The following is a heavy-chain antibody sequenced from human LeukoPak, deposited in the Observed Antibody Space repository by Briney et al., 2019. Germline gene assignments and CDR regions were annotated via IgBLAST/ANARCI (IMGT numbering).Heavy chain of an antibody. CDR3: ARGIVLTGYASFDY. CDR2: ANHNGGT. Sequence: SETLSLTCAVNGGSFRGDYWTWIRQPPGKGLEWIGEANHNGGTNYSPSLKSRITISVDTSKNQFSLKPNSVTAADTAVYFCARGIVLTGYASFDYWGQGTPVTVSS. CDR1: GGSFRGDY. V-gene: IGHV4-34*01. D-gene: IGHD2-8*02. J-gene: IGHJ4*02.